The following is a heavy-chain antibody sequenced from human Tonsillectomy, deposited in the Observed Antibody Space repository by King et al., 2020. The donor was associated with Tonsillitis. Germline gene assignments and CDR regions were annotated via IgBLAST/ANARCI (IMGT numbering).Heavy chain of an antibody. J-gene: IGHJ4*02. Sequence: VQLQQWGAGLLKPSETLSLTCAAYASSFSGYYWSWIRQPPGKGLEWIGEINHSGNTNYNTSLKSRVTISEDTSKNQCSLNLISVTAADTAVYYWARGGRGRADYWGQGTLVIVSS. D-gene: IGHD3-10*01. V-gene: IGHV4-34*01. CDR2: INHSGNT. CDR1: ASSFSGYY. CDR3: ARGGRGRADY.